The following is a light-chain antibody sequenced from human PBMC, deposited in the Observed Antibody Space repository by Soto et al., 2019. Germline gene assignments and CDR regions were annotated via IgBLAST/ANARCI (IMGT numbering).Light chain of an antibody. CDR3: SSYTSSSTLV. Sequence: QSVLTQPASVSGSPGQSITISCTGTSSDVGGYNYVSWYQQHPGKTPKLMIYDVSNRPSGVSNRFSGSKSGNTASLTISGLHAEDEADYYCSSYTSSSTLVFGGGIKLTVL. J-gene: IGLJ2*01. CDR2: DVS. CDR1: SSDVGGYNY. V-gene: IGLV2-14*01.